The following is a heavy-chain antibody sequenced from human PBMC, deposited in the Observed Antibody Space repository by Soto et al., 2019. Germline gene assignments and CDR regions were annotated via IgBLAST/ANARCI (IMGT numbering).Heavy chain of an antibody. D-gene: IGHD6-19*01. CDR3: ARSALTSGWPTFDY. Sequence: SETLSLTCTVSGGSISSYDWSWIRQPPGKGLEWIGYIYYSGSTNYNPSLKSRVTISVDTSKNQFSLKLSSVTAADTAVYYCARSALTSGWPTFDYWGQGTLVTVSS. CDR2: IYYSGST. CDR1: GGSISSYD. V-gene: IGHV4-59*08. J-gene: IGHJ4*02.